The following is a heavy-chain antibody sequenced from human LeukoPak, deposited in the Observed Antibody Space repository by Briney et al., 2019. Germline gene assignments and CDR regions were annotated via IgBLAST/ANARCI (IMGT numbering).Heavy chain of an antibody. V-gene: IGHV3-74*01. CDR2: INSDGRTT. Sequence: PGGSLRLSCAASGFIFSSFWMHWVRQVPGKGLEWVSHINSDGRTTDYADSVRGRFTISRDNSKNTLYMQMNSLRAEDTAVYYCAKVLHWNYQLYYMDVWGKGTTVSVPS. D-gene: IGHD1-7*01. CDR3: AKVLHWNYQLYYMDV. J-gene: IGHJ6*03. CDR1: GFIFSSFW.